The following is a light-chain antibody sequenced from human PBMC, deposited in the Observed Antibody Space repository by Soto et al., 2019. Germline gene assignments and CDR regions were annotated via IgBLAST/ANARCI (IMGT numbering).Light chain of an antibody. CDR3: QSLFN. Sequence: VLTQSPATLSLSPGERATLSCRASQSVSNYLAWYQHKPGQAPRLLIYDASSRATGIPARFSGSGSGTDSTLTISSLEPEDSAVYYCQSLFNFGPGTKVDIK. CDR1: QSVSNY. J-gene: IGKJ3*01. V-gene: IGKV3-11*01. CDR2: DAS.